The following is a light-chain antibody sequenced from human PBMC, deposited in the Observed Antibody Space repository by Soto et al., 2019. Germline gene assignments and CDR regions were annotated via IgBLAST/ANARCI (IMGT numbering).Light chain of an antibody. V-gene: IGLV2-14*03. J-gene: IGLJ1*01. CDR2: DVN. Sequence: QSALTQPASVSGPPAQSLTISCAGTSSDVGGYNYVSWYQQHPGKAPKLMIYDVNNRPSGVSNRFSGSKSGNTASLTISGLQAEDEADYYCSSYTTSSTRGVFGTGTKVTVL. CDR1: SSDVGGYNY. CDR3: SSYTTSSTRGV.